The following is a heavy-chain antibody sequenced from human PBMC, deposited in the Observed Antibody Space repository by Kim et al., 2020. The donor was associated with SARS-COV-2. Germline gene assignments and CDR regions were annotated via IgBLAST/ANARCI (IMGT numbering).Heavy chain of an antibody. D-gene: IGHD3-22*01. CDR2: IIQDGSAK. CDR1: GFTFSSYW. Sequence: GGSLRLSCAASGFTFSSYWMSWVRQAPGKGLEWVANIIQDGSAKYYVDSVKGRFTISRDNAKNSLYLQMNSLRADDTAVYYCARDHPEYYYDSSGSSDYWGQGTLVTVSS. V-gene: IGHV3-7*05. J-gene: IGHJ4*02. CDR3: ARDHPEYYYDSSGSSDY.